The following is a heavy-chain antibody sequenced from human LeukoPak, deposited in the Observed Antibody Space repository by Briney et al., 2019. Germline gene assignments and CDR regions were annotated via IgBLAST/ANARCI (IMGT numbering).Heavy chain of an antibody. Sequence: NPGESLKISCKGSGYIFSSHWIGWVRQMPGKGLEWMGIIYPGDSETRYSPSFEGHVTISADRSISTAYLQWSSLKASDTAVYYCARRLIRGGGADYWGQGTLVSVSS. CDR1: GYIFSSHW. V-gene: IGHV5-51*01. CDR2: IYPGDSET. D-gene: IGHD3-10*01. J-gene: IGHJ4*02. CDR3: ARRLIRGGGADY.